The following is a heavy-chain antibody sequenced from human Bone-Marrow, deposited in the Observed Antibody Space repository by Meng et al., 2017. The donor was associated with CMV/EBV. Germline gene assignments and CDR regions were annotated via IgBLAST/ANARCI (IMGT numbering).Heavy chain of an antibody. V-gene: IGHV1-46*01. D-gene: IGHD4-11*01. J-gene: IGHJ6*02. CDR3: ARVDPYSNYGLYGMDG. CDR2: INASGGST. Sequence: SVKVSCKGSRHTFTSYYMHWVRPAPGQGLEWMGIINASGGSTSYAQKFQGRVTMTRDTFTSTVYMELSRLRSEDTAVYNCARVDPYSNYGLYGMDGWGQGTTVTVSS. CDR1: RHTFTSYY.